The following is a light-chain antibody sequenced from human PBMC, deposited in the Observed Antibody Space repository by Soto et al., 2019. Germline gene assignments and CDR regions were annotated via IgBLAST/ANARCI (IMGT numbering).Light chain of an antibody. CDR2: STN. Sequence: QTVVTQEPSFSVSPGGTVTLTCGLSSGSVSTSYHPSWYQQTPGQAPRTLIYSTNTRSSGVPDRFSGSILGNKAALTITGAQADDESDYYCVLYMGSGISVFGGGTKLNVL. J-gene: IGLJ2*01. CDR3: VLYMGSGISV. V-gene: IGLV8-61*01. CDR1: SGSVSTSYH.